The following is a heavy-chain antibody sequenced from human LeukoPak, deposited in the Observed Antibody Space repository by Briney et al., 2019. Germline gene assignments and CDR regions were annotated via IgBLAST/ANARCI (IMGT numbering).Heavy chain of an antibody. V-gene: IGHV3-48*02. J-gene: IGHJ3*01. CDR3: ARPNYGDDAFDF. CDR1: GFTFSSYS. CDR2: ISSSSSSTI. D-gene: IGHD4-17*01. Sequence: GGSLRLSCAASGFTFSSYSMNWVRQAPGKGLEWVSYISSSSSSTIYYADSVQGRFTISRDNAKNSLYLQMNSLRDEDTAVYYCARPNYGDDAFDFWGQGTMVTVSS.